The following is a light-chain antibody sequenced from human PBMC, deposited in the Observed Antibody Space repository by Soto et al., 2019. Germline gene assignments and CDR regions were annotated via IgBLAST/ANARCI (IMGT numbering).Light chain of an antibody. CDR1: RSVSSSF. CDR3: QQYGSSPPWT. CDR2: GAS. Sequence: EIVLTQSPGTLSLSPGERATLSCRASRSVSSSFLAWYQQKPGQAPRLLIYGASIRATGIPDRFSGSGSGTDFTLTISRLEPEDFAVYYCQQYGSSPPWTFGQGTKVEIK. J-gene: IGKJ1*01. V-gene: IGKV3-20*01.